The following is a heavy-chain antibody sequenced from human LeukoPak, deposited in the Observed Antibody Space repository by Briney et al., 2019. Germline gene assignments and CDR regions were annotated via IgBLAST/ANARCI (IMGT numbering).Heavy chain of an antibody. Sequence: GGSLRLSCAASGFTFSTYWMSWVRQAPGKGLEWVANIKQDGSEKYYVDSVKGRFTISRDNAKNSLYLQMNSLRAEDTAVYYCARWMDGGGSYGFDYWGQGTLVTVSS. V-gene: IGHV3-7*01. CDR1: GFTFSTYW. CDR2: IKQDGSEK. D-gene: IGHD1-26*01. J-gene: IGHJ4*02. CDR3: ARWMDGGGSYGFDY.